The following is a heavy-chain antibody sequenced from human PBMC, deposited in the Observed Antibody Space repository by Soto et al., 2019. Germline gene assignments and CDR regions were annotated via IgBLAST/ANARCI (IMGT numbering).Heavy chain of an antibody. CDR3: ARERTFGDNKRNYVDV. J-gene: IGHJ6*03. V-gene: IGHV3-33*01. CDR1: EFTFSRHG. D-gene: IGHD3-10*01. Sequence: QVQLVESGGGVVEPGRSLRLSCAASEFTFSRHGMHWVRQAPGKGLQWVGVIWSDGSNEVYADSVKGRFIISRDNSKNTLYLQMNSRRAEDTAVYYCARERTFGDNKRNYVDVWGTGITVTVSS. CDR2: IWSDGSNE.